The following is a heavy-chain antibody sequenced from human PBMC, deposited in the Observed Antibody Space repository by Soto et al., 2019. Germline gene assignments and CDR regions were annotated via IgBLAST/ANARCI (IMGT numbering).Heavy chain of an antibody. CDR1: GYIFTDYY. V-gene: IGHV1-2*06. Sequence: ASLKVSCKASGYIFTDYYMHWVRQAPGQELGWMGRINPNSGGTNYAQKFQGRVTMTRDTSISTAYTELRSLRSDDTAVYYCARARANSGSYFVWFDPWGQGTLVTLSS. J-gene: IGHJ5*02. CDR2: INPNSGGT. CDR3: ARARANSGSYFVWFDP. D-gene: IGHD1-26*01.